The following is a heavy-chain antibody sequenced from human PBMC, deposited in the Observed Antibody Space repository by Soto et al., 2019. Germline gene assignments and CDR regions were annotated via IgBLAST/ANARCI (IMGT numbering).Heavy chain of an antibody. J-gene: IGHJ4*02. CDR3: AHRVLRAVFGLVTTTAIYFDF. D-gene: IGHD3-3*01. V-gene: IGHV2-5*02. Sequence: QITLNESGPTVVKPTETLTLTCTFSGFSLTTSGVGVGWVRQSPGKAPEWLAFIYWDDDKRYSTSLKSRLTIPMDTSKNQVVLTVANVDPADTATYYCAHRVLRAVFGLVTTTAIYFDFWGQGTPVVVSS. CDR1: GFSLTTSGVG. CDR2: IYWDDDK.